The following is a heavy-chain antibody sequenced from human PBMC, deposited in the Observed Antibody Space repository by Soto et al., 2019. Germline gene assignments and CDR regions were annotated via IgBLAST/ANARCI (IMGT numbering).Heavy chain of an antibody. CDR2: INPKNGDT. CDR3: AREPGGSNTAAVLMDT. Sequence: ASVKVSCKTSGYFFNDYHMHWVRKAPGQGLEWMGWINPKNGDTNYAQKFQDRVTMTRDTSISTVYIELSRLTSDETAVYYCAREPGGSNTAAVLMDTWGQGTLVTVSS. V-gene: IGHV1-2*02. CDR1: GYFFNDYH. J-gene: IGHJ5*02. D-gene: IGHD2-2*01.